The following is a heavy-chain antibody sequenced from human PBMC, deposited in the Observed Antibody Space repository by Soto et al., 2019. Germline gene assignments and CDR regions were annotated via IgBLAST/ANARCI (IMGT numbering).Heavy chain of an antibody. D-gene: IGHD3-10*01. V-gene: IGHV1-69*13. CDR3: ARAATMVRGVKGYDYYGMDV. CDR2: IIPIFGTA. CDR1: GGTFSSYA. J-gene: IGHJ6*02. Sequence: SVKVSCKASGGTFSSYAISWVRQAPGQGLEWLGGIIPIFGTANYAQKFQGRVTITADESTSTAYMELSSLRSEDTAVYYCARAATMVRGVKGYDYYGMDVWGQGTTVTVSS.